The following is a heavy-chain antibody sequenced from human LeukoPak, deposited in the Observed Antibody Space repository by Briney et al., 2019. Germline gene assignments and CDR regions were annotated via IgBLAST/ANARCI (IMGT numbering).Heavy chain of an antibody. Sequence: ASVKVSCKASGYTFTSYGISWVRQAPGQGLEWMGWISAYNGNTNYAQKLQGRVTMTTDTSTSTAYMELRSLRSDDMAVYYCASPGGGATYGWFDPWGQGTLVTVSS. V-gene: IGHV1-18*03. CDR1: GYTFTSYG. CDR3: ASPGGGATYGWFDP. CDR2: ISAYNGNT. D-gene: IGHD1-26*01. J-gene: IGHJ5*02.